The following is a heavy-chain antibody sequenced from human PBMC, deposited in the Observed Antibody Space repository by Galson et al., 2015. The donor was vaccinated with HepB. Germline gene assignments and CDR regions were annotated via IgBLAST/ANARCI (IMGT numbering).Heavy chain of an antibody. V-gene: IGHV3-23*01. J-gene: IGHJ4*02. CDR3: AKITLGYCATPNCYLDY. Sequence: SLRLSCAASGFTFSNYAMSWVRQAPGKGLEWVSTISVSGDSTYYADSVKGRFTISRDNSKNTLYLEMNSLRAEDTAVYYCAKITLGYCATPNCYLDYWGQGTLVTVSS. D-gene: IGHD2-2*01. CDR2: ISVSGDST. CDR1: GFTFSNYA.